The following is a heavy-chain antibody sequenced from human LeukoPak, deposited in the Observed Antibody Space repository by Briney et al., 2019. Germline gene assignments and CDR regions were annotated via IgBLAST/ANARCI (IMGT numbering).Heavy chain of an antibody. V-gene: IGHV1-8*03. CDR1: GYTFTSYD. CDR3: ARGRTDPSAFGI. Sequence: GASVKVSCKASGYTFTSYDINWARQATGQGLEWMGWMNPNSGNTGYAQKFQGRVTITRNTSISTAYMELSSLRSEDTAVYYCARGRTDPSAFGIWGQGTMVTVSS. J-gene: IGHJ3*02. CDR2: MNPNSGNT.